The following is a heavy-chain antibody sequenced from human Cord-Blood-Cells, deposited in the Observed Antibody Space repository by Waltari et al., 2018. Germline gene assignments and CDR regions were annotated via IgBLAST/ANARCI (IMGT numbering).Heavy chain of an antibody. CDR2: IYYSGST. CDR1: GGSISSSSDY. V-gene: IGHV4-39*01. CDR3: ASTAPYYYDSSGYYYFDY. D-gene: IGHD3-22*01. J-gene: IGHJ4*02. Sequence: QLQLQESGPGLVKPSETLSLTCTVSGGSISSSSDYWGWIRQPPGMGLEWIGSIYYSGSTYYNPTLKSRVTISVDTSKNQFSLKLSSVTAADTAVYYCASTAPYYYDSSGYYYFDYWGQGTLVTVSS.